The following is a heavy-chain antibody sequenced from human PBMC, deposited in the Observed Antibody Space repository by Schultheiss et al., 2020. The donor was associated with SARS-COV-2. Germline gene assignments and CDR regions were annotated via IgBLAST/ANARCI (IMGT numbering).Heavy chain of an antibody. D-gene: IGHD1-7*01. J-gene: IGHJ4*02. CDR1: GFTFSDYY. CDR3: ARGDDYNWNYALDY. Sequence: GGSLRLSCAASGFTFSDYYMSWIRQAPGKGLEWVSYISSSGSTIYYADSVKGRFTISRDNAKNSLYLQMNSLRDEDTAVYYCARGDDYNWNYALDYWGQGTLVTVSS. CDR2: ISSSGSTI. V-gene: IGHV3-11*04.